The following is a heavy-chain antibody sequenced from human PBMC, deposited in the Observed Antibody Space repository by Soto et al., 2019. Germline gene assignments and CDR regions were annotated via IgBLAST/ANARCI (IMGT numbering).Heavy chain of an antibody. J-gene: IGHJ5*02. CDR3: ARDHQFYYYDSRGSSSWFDP. Sequence: TLSLTFTVSGGYISSCGYYWSWIRQHPGKGLEWIGYIYYSGSTYYNPSLKSRVTISVDTSKNQFSLKLSSVTAADTAVYYCARDHQFYYYDSRGSSSWFDPWGQGTLVTVPQ. CDR1: GGYISSCGYY. D-gene: IGHD3-22*01. CDR2: IYYSGST. V-gene: IGHV4-31*03.